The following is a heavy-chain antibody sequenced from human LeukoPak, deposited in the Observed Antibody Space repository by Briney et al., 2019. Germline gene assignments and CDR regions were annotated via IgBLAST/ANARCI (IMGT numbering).Heavy chain of an antibody. D-gene: IGHD5-12*01. CDR1: GGSISSYY. Sequence: SETLSLTCTVSGGSISSYYWNWIRQPPGKGLEWIGYIYYSGSTNYNPSLKSRVTISVDTSKNQFSLKLSSVTAADTAVYYCARITGGFWLGYWGQGTLVTVSS. CDR2: IYYSGST. V-gene: IGHV4-59*12. J-gene: IGHJ4*02. CDR3: ARITGGFWLGY.